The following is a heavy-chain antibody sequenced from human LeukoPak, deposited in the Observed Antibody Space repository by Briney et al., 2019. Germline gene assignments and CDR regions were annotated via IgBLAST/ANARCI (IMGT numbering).Heavy chain of an antibody. CDR3: ASTPSRVYYYDSSGYLDY. CDR2: INPNSGGT. CDR1: GYTFTGYY. Sequence: ASVKVSCKASGYTFTGYYMHWVRQAPGQGLEWMGWINPNSGGTNYVQKFQGRVTMTRDTSISTAYMELSRLRSDDTAVYYCASTPSRVYYYDSSGYLDYWGQGTLVTVSS. V-gene: IGHV1-2*02. D-gene: IGHD3-22*01. J-gene: IGHJ4*02.